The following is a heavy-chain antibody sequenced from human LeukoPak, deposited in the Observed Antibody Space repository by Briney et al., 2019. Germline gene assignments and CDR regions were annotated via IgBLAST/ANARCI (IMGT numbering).Heavy chain of an antibody. CDR1: GYTFTGYY. J-gene: IGHJ5*02. D-gene: IGHD2-2*01. Sequence: APVKVSCKASGYTFTGYYMHWVRQAPGQGLEWMGWINPNSGGTNYAQKFQGRVTMTRDTSISTAYMELSRLRSDDTAVYYCARGPVVPAAIGFDPWGQGTLVTVSS. CDR3: ARGPVVPAAIGFDP. V-gene: IGHV1-2*02. CDR2: INPNSGGT.